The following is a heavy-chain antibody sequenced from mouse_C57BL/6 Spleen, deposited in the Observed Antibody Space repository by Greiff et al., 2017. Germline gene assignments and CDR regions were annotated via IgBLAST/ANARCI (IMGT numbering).Heavy chain of an antibody. J-gene: IGHJ2*01. D-gene: IGHD1-1*01. Sequence: QVQLQQSGAELVKPGASVKISCKASGYAFSSYWMNWVKQRPGKGLEWIGQIYPGDGDTNYNGKFKGKATLTADKSSSTAYMQLSSLTSEDSAVYFCARADYGSSPYWDYWGQGTTLTVSS. CDR2: IYPGDGDT. CDR1: GYAFSSYW. V-gene: IGHV1-80*01. CDR3: ARADYGSSPYWDY.